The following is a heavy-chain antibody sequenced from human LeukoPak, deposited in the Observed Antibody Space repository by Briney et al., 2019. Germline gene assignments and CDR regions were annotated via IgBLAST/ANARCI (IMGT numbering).Heavy chain of an antibody. D-gene: IGHD6-25*01. V-gene: IGHV4-39*01. CDR3: ARLGPAGAYFDY. J-gene: IGHJ4*02. Sequence: SSETLSLTCTVSGGSISSSSYYWGWIRQPPGKGLEWIGSIYYSGSTYYNPSLKSRVTISVDTSKNQFSLKLSSVTAADTAVYYCARLGPAGAYFDYWGQGTLVTVSS. CDR2: IYYSGST. CDR1: GGSISSSSYY.